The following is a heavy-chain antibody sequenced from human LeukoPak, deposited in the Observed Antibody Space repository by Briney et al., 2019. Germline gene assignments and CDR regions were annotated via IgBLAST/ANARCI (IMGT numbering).Heavy chain of an antibody. CDR3: ARESGSRSYYIYYYDMDV. V-gene: IGHV4-39*02. Sequence: SETLSLTCTVSGGSISSSSYYWGWIRQPPGKGLEWIGSIYYSGGTYYNPSLKSRVTISVDTSKNQFSLKLSSVTAADTAVYYCARESGSRSYYIYYYDMDVWGQGTTVTVSS. CDR1: GGSISSSSYY. J-gene: IGHJ6*02. CDR2: IYYSGGT. D-gene: IGHD3-10*01.